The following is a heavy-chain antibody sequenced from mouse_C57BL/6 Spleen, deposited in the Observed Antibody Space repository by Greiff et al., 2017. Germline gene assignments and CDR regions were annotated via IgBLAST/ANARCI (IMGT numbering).Heavy chain of an antibody. CDR3: AKEGYSYYIDY. J-gene: IGHJ2*01. CDR1: GYAFSSYW. CDR2: IYPGDGDT. Sequence: QVPLQQSGAELVKPGASVKISCKASGYAFSSYWMHWVKQRPGKGLEWIGQIYPGDGDTKYNGKFKGKATLTADKSSSTAYMQLSSLTSEDSAVYFCAKEGYSYYIDYWGQGTPLTVSS. V-gene: IGHV1-80*01. D-gene: IGHD2-3*01.